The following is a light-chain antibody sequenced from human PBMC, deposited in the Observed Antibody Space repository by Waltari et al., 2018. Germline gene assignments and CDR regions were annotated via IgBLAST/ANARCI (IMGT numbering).Light chain of an antibody. CDR2: KAS. V-gene: IGKV1-5*03. CDR3: LQYNSYSWT. CDR1: QSISGW. J-gene: IGKJ1*01. Sequence: DIQMTQSPSTLSASLGDRVTIACRASQSISGWLAWYQQKPGKAPNLLISKASSLQTGVPSRFNGSGSGTEFTLTINTLQPDDFATYHCLQYNSYSWTFGQGTKVEIK.